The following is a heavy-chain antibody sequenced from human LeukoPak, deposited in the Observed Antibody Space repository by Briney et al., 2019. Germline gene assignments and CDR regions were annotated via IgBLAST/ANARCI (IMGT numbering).Heavy chain of an antibody. CDR1: GFTFDDYA. Sequence: PGGSLRLSCAASGFTFDDYAMHWVRQAPGKGLEWGSGISWNSGSIGYADSVKGRFTISRDNAKNSLYLQMNSLRAEDTALYYCAKGPHYDILTGYLYDWGQGTLVTVSS. CDR2: ISWNSGSI. V-gene: IGHV3-9*01. J-gene: IGHJ4*02. CDR3: AKGPHYDILTGYLYD. D-gene: IGHD3-9*01.